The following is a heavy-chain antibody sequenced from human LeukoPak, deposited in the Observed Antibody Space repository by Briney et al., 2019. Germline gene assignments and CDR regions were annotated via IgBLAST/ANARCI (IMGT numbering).Heavy chain of an antibody. Sequence: SGPTLVNPTQTLTLTCTFSGFSRNASGMCVSWIRQPPGKALEWLARIDWDDDTYYSTSLNTRLTISKDTSKNQVVLTMTNMDPVDTATYYYARMNRGNYFDFWGQGTLVTVSS. J-gene: IGHJ4*02. CDR3: ARMNRGNYFDF. CDR1: GFSRNASGMC. D-gene: IGHD7-27*01. V-gene: IGHV2-70*11. CDR2: IDWDDDT.